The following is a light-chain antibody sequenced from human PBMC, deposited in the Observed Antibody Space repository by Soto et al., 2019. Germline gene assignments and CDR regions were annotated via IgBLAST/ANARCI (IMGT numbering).Light chain of an antibody. CDR3: VLYMGSGIYWV. V-gene: IGLV8-61*01. J-gene: IGLJ3*02. Sequence: QTVVTQEPSFSVSPGGTVTLTCGLSSGSVSTSYYPSWYQQTPGQAPRTLIYSTNTRSSGVPDRFSGSILGNKAALTITGAQADDESDYSCVLYMGSGIYWVFGGGTKLTVL. CDR1: SGSVSTSYY. CDR2: STN.